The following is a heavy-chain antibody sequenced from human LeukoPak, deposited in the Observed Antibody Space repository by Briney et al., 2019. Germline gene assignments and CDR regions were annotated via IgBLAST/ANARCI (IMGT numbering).Heavy chain of an antibody. Sequence: PGGSLRLSCAASGFTFSDYWMSWVRQAPGKGLEWVANIKPDGSEKYYVDSAKGRFTISRDNAKNSLYLEMNSLRAEDTAVYHCARDIVNLWGQGALVTVSS. CDR3: ARDIVNL. CDR2: IKPDGSEK. J-gene: IGHJ5*02. CDR1: GFTFSDYW. D-gene: IGHD2-21*01. V-gene: IGHV3-7*01.